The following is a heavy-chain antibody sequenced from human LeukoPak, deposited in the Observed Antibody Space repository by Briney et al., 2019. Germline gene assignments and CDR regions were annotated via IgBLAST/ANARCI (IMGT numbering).Heavy chain of an antibody. Sequence: SETLSLTCTVSGGSISSYYWSWIRQPPGKGLEGIGYIYYSGSTNYNPSLKSRVTISVDTSKNQFSLKLSSVTAADTAVYYCATSKNGHRGYDLPLDYWGQGTLVTVSS. CDR3: ATSKNGHRGYDLPLDY. D-gene: IGHD5-12*01. CDR2: IYYSGST. V-gene: IGHV4-59*01. CDR1: GGSISSYY. J-gene: IGHJ4*02.